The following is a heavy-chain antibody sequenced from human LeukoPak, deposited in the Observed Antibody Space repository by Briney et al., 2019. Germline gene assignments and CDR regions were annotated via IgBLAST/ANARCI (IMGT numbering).Heavy chain of an antibody. D-gene: IGHD2-15*01. CDR2: IKPDGSET. J-gene: IGHJ4*02. CDR1: GFTFSIYW. Sequence: GGSLRLSCAASGFTFSIYWMSWVRQAPGKGLEWVANIKPDGSETYYVDSVKGRFTISRDNTKNLLYLQMNSLRGEDAAVYHCGGFGYEAGVDLWGQGTLVSVSS. CDR3: GGFGYEAGVDL. V-gene: IGHV3-7*01.